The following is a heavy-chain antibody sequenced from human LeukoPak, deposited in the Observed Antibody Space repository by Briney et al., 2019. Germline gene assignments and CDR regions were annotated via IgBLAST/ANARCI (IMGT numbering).Heavy chain of an antibody. J-gene: IGHJ4*02. V-gene: IGHV3-23*01. CDR3: AKGYPLSGSYLGFDY. D-gene: IGHD1-26*01. CDR2: ISGSGGST. Sequence: GGSLRLSCAVSGFTFSSYAMSWVRQAPGKGLEWVSAISGSGGSTYYADSVKGRLTISRDNSKNTLHLQMNSLRAEDTAVYYCAKGYPLSGSYLGFDYWGQGTLVTVSS. CDR1: GFTFSSYA.